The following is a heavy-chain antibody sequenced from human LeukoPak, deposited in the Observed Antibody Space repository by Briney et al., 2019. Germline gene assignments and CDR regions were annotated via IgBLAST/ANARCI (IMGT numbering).Heavy chain of an antibody. Sequence: SETLSLTCTVSGGSISSGGYYWSWIRQHPGKGLEWIEYIYYSGSTIYNPSLKSRVTISVDTSKNQFSLKLSSVTAADTAVYYCARGCSGGSCSVFDYWGQGTLVTVSS. CDR1: GGSISSGGYY. V-gene: IGHV4-61*08. CDR2: IYYSGST. CDR3: ARGCSGGSCSVFDY. D-gene: IGHD2-15*01. J-gene: IGHJ4*02.